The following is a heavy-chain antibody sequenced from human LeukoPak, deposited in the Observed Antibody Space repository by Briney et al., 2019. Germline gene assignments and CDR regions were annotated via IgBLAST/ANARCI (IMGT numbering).Heavy chain of an antibody. J-gene: IGHJ4*02. CDR3: ARETSRTVAVFDY. CDR1: GYTFTGYY. V-gene: IGHV1-3*01. CDR2: INAGNGNT. Sequence: GASVKVSCKASGYTFTGYYMHWVRQGPGQRLEWMGWINAGNGNTKYSQKFQGRVTITRDTSASTTYMELSSLRSEDTAVYYCARETSRTVAVFDYWGQGTLVTVSS. D-gene: IGHD6-19*01.